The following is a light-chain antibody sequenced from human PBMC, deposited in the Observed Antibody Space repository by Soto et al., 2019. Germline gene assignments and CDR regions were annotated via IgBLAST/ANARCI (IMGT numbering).Light chain of an antibody. CDR2: GAS. J-gene: IGKJ2*01. CDR3: QQYNNWRT. CDR1: QSISSN. Sequence: EIVMTQSPATLSVSPGERATLSCRASQSISSNLAWYQQKPGQPPRLLIYGASTRAAGIPARFSGSGSGTEFTRTISSLQSEDFTVYYCQQYNNWRTFGQGTKLEIK. V-gene: IGKV3-15*01.